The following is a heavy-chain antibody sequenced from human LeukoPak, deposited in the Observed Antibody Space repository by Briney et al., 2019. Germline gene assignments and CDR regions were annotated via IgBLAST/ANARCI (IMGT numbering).Heavy chain of an antibody. CDR1: GFTFDDYA. J-gene: IGHJ4*02. CDR3: AKELWFGDAPLYYFDY. CDR2: ISGDGGST. D-gene: IGHD3-10*01. Sequence: PGGSLRLSCAASGFTFDDYAMHWVRQAPGKGLEWVSLISGDGGSTYYADPVKGRFTISRDNSKNSLYLQMNSLGTEDTALYYCAKELWFGDAPLYYFDYWGQGTLVTVSS. V-gene: IGHV3-43*02.